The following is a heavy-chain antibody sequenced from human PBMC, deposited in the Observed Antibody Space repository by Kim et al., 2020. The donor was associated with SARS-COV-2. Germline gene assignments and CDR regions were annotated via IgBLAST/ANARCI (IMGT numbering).Heavy chain of an antibody. D-gene: IGHD3-10*01. CDR2: GTP. CDR3: ASTNYYGSGG. V-gene: IGHV4-59*01. J-gene: IGHJ4*02. Sequence: GTPNYHPPLTSRVSISVDTSRNQFSLKLSSVTAADTGVYYCASTNYYGSGGWGQGTLVTVSS.